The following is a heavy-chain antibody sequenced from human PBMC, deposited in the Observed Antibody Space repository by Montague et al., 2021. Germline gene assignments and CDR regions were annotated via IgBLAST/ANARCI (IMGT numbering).Heavy chain of an antibody. Sequence: SLRLSCAASGFTFSSYAMSWVRQTPGQGLEWVSTMNAGSGNTYYADSVKGRFTISRDNSKNTLYLQMNSLRAEDTAVYYCARDGPRTHYFVYWGQGALVTVLS. CDR2: MNAGSGNT. CDR1: GFTFSSYA. D-gene: IGHD2-2*01. CDR3: ARDGPRTHYFVY. V-gene: IGHV3-23*01. J-gene: IGHJ4*02.